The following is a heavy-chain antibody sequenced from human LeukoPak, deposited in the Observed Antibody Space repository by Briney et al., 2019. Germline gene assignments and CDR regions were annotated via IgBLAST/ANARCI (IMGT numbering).Heavy chain of an antibody. D-gene: IGHD3-10*01. CDR3: ARLPGGDVRDKRGTNYYYYYGMDV. V-gene: IGHV4-34*01. J-gene: IGHJ6*02. CDR2: INHSGST. CDR1: GGSFSGYY. Sequence: SETLSLTCAVYGGSFSGYYWSWIRQPPGKGLEWIGEINHSGSTNYNPSLKSRVTISVDTSKNQFSLKLSSVTAADTAVYYCARLPGGDVRDKRGTNYYYYYGMDVWGQGTTVTVSS.